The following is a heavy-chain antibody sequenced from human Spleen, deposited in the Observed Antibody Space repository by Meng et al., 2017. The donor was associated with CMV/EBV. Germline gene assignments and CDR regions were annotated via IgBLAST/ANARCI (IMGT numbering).Heavy chain of an antibody. Sequence: SYSLHWVRQAPGKGLEWVSSISSSSSYIYSADSVKGRFTISRDNAKNSLYLQMNSLRAEDTAVYYCARSADCSSTSCYYSALDWFDPWGQGTLVTVSS. V-gene: IGHV3-21*01. CDR1: SYS. J-gene: IGHJ5*02. D-gene: IGHD2-2*01. CDR3: ARSADCSSTSCYYSALDWFDP. CDR2: ISSSSSYI.